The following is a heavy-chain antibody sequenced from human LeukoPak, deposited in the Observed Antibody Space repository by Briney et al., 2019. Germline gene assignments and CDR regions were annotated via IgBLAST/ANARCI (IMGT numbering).Heavy chain of an antibody. D-gene: IGHD1-1*01. CDR3: ARGSELVPRTPFES. CDR1: GYTFTTYG. Sequence: ASVKVSCKPSGYTFTTYGISWVRQAPRQGLEWMGWISAYNGNTNYARTLQCRVAMTTDTSTSTAYMELRSLRSDDTAVYYCARGSELVPRTPFESWGQRTPVTVSS. CDR2: ISAYNGNT. V-gene: IGHV1-18*04. J-gene: IGHJ4*02.